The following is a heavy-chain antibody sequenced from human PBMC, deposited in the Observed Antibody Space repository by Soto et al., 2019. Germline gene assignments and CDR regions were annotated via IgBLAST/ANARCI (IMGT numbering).Heavy chain of an antibody. Sequence: QERLVQSGAEVRKPGSSVKVSCKVTGGTSTRYAINWLRQAPGQGLEWMGGIVPMFGTSKYAQKFQGRVTITADTSTNIAYMELRSLRSEDTAVYYCNRGSEYDFWSGYLWGQGTLVSVSS. J-gene: IGHJ4*02. D-gene: IGHD3-3*01. CDR3: NRGSEYDFWSGYL. CDR2: IVPMFGTS. V-gene: IGHV1-69*06. CDR1: GGTSTRYA.